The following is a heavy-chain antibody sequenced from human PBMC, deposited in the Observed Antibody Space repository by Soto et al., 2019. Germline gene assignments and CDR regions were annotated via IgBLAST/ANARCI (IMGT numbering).Heavy chain of an antibody. V-gene: IGHV3-30-3*01. D-gene: IGHD5-18*01. J-gene: IGHJ4*02. Sequence: GGSLRLSCAASGFTFSSYAMHWVRQAPGKGLEWVAVISYDGSNKYYADSVKGRFTISRDNSKNTLYLQMNSLRAEDTAVYYCARCVDTAMAYYFDYWGRGTLVTVSS. CDR3: ARCVDTAMAYYFDY. CDR2: ISYDGSNK. CDR1: GFTFSSYA.